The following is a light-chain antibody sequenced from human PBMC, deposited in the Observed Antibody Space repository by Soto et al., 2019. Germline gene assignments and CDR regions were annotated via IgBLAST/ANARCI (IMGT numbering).Light chain of an antibody. J-gene: IGKJ1*01. CDR3: PQYNTFWT. V-gene: IGKV1-5*01. CDR1: DTIATW. Sequence: IQMTQSPSTLSAAVGDSVTITCRASDTIATWLAWYQQKPGRAPKSLIYDASNLRSGVPSRFSGSGSGTEFPLTISSLQPDDFATYYCPQYNTFWTFGPGTKVDIK. CDR2: DAS.